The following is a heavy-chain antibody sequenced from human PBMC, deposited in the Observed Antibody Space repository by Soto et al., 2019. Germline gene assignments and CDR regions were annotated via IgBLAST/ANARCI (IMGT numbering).Heavy chain of an antibody. CDR1: GYTFTSYG. Sequence: GASVKVSCKASGYTFTSYGISWVRQAPGQGLEWMGWISAYNGNTNYAQRLQGRVTMTTDTSTSTAYMELRSLRSDDTAVYYCARVDTAMATYYYGMDVWGQGTTVTVSS. D-gene: IGHD5-18*01. J-gene: IGHJ6*02. CDR2: ISAYNGNT. CDR3: ARVDTAMATYYYGMDV. V-gene: IGHV1-18*04.